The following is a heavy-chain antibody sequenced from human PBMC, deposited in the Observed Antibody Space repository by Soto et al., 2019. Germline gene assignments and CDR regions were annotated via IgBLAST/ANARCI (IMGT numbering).Heavy chain of an antibody. CDR3: AGGHITMIVVVQYFQH. J-gene: IGHJ1*01. V-gene: IGHV4-39*01. D-gene: IGHD3-22*01. Sequence: SETLSLTCTVSGGSISSSSYYWGWIRQPPGKGLEWIGSIYYSGSTYYNPSLKSRVTISVDTSKNQFSLKLSSVTAADTAVYYCAGGHITMIVVVQYFQHWGQGTLVTVSS. CDR1: GGSISSSSYY. CDR2: IYYSGST.